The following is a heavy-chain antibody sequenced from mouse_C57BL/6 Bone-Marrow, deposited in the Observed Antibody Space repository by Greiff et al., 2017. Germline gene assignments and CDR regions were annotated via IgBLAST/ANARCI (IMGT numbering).Heavy chain of an antibody. J-gene: IGHJ1*03. Sequence: VKLMESGGGLVKPGGSLKLSCAASGFTFSDYGMHWVRQAPETGLEWVAYISSGSSTIYYADTVKGRFTISRDNAKNTLFLQMTSLRSEDTAMYYCARDGSSPSYWYFDVWGTGTTVTVSS. CDR1: GFTFSDYG. CDR3: ARDGSSPSYWYFDV. CDR2: ISSGSSTI. D-gene: IGHD1-1*01. V-gene: IGHV5-17*01.